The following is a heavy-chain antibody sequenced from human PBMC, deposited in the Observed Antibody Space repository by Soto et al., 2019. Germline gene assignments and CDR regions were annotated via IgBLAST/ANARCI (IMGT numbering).Heavy chain of an antibody. V-gene: IGHV3-30-3*01. CDR2: ISYDGNNK. CDR1: GFTFSSYA. CDR3: ARGNCGGDCSPFF. J-gene: IGHJ4*02. Sequence: GGSLRLSCEASGFTFSSYAVHWVRQAPGKGLEWVAVISYDGNNKYYADSVKGRFTISRDNYKNTLYLQMNSLRAEDTAVYYCARGNCGGDCSPFFWGQGTLVTVSS. D-gene: IGHD2-21*02.